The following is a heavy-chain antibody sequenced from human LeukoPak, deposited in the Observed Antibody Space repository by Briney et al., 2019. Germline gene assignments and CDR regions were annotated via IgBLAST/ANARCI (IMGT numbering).Heavy chain of an antibody. V-gene: IGHV3-48*03. CDR3: ARELTVAGTLIDY. J-gene: IGHJ4*02. D-gene: IGHD6-19*01. CDR2: ISSSGSTI. Sequence: GGSLRLSCAASGFTFSSYEMNWVRQAPGKGLEWVSYISSSGSTIYYADSVKGRFTISRDNAKNSLYLQMNSLRAEDTAVYYCARELTVAGTLIDYWGQGTLVTVSP. CDR1: GFTFSSYE.